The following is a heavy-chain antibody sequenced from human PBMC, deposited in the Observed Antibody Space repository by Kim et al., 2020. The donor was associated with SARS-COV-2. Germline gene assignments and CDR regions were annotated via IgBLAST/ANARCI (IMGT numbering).Heavy chain of an antibody. CDR3: ARGRGGGYRRSRYYYYYMDV. CDR2: MNPNSGNT. J-gene: IGHJ6*03. CDR1: GYTFTSYD. V-gene: IGHV1-8*01. D-gene: IGHD5-12*01. Sequence: ASVKVSCKASGYTFTSYDINWVRQATGQGLEWMGWMNPNSGNTGYAQKFQGRVTMTRNTSISTAYMELSSLRSEDTAVYYCARGRGGGYRRSRYYYYYMDVWGKGTTVTVSS.